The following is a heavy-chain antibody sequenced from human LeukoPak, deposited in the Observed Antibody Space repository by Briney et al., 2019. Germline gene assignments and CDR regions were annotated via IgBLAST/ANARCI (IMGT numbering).Heavy chain of an antibody. D-gene: IGHD2-8*01. CDR3: ARGTPTIGAAVCFHI. CDR1: GGSFSGYY. CDR2: INHSGST. Sequence: SSETLSLTCAVYGGSFSGYYWSWIRQPPGKGLEWIGEINHSGSTNYNPSLKSRVTISVDTSKNQFSLKLSSVTAADTAVYYCARGTPTIGAAVCFHIWGQGTMVTVSS. J-gene: IGHJ3*02. V-gene: IGHV4-34*01.